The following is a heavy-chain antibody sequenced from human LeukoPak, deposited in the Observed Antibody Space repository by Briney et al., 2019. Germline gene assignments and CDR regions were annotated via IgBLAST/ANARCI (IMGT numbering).Heavy chain of an antibody. CDR2: IKGDGSDK. V-gene: IGHV3-7*01. D-gene: IGHD3-16*01. J-gene: IGHJ4*02. CDR3: ATEHWGPNS. Sequence: GGSLRLSCAASGFTFSSSWMTWVRQAPGKGLEWLANIKGDGSDKNYVDSVKGRFAISRDNAKNSLFLQMSSLRGEDTALYYCATEHWGPNSWGQGTLVTVSS. CDR1: GFTFSSSW.